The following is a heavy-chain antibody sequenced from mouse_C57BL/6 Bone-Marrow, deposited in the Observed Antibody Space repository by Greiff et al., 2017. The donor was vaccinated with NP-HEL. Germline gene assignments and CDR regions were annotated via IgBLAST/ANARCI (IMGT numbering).Heavy chain of an antibody. CDR1: GFTFSDFY. V-gene: IGHV7-1*01. D-gene: IGHD1-1*01. CDR2: SRNKANDYTT. CDR3: SRSSSYWYFDV. J-gene: IGHJ1*03. Sequence: EVKVVESGGGLVQSGRSLRLSCATSGFTFSDFYMEWVRQAPGKGLEWIAASRNKANDYTTEYSASVKGRFIVSRDTSQSILYLQMNALRAEDTAIYYCSRSSSYWYFDVWGTGTTVTVSS.